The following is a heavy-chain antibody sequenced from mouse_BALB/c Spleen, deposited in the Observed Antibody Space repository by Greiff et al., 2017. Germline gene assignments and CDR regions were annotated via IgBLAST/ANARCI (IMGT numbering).Heavy chain of an antibody. CDR1: GFSLTNSG. CDR2: IWGDGST. D-gene: IGHD6-5*01. V-gene: IGHV2-6-6*01. CDR3: AKGAYHWFAY. J-gene: IGHJ3*01. Sequence: QVQLQQSGPGLVAPSQSLSITCTVSGFSLTNSGVHWVRQSPGKGLEWLGVIWGDGSTNYNSAFKSRLSISKDNSKSQVFLKMNSLQTDDTARYYCAKGAYHWFAYWGQGTLVTVSA.